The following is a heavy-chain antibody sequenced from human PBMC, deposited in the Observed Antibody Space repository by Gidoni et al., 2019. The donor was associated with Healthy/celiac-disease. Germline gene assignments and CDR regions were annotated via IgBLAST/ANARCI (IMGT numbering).Heavy chain of an antibody. V-gene: IGHV4-30-4*01. Sequence: QVQLQESGPGLVKPSQTLSLTCTVSGGSISSGDYYWSWIRQPPGKGLEWIGYIYYSGSTYYNPSLKSRVTKSVDTSKNQFSLKRSSVTAADTAGYYCARGTGLYYYDSSGYQLDYWGQGTLVTVSS. J-gene: IGHJ4*02. CDR1: GGSISSGDYY. D-gene: IGHD3-22*01. CDR2: IYYSGST. CDR3: ARGTGLYYYDSSGYQLDY.